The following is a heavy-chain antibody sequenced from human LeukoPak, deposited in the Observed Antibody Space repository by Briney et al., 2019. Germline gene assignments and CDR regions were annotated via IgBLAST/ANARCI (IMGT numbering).Heavy chain of an antibody. V-gene: IGHV3-23*01. J-gene: IGHJ5*02. CDR3: AKDRHAPGRYCSSTICFPFDP. CDR2: ISGSGSST. Sequence: PGRSLRLSCAASGFTFADYAMHWVRQAPGKGLEWVSGISGSGSSTYYADSVKGRFTISRDNSKSTLYLQMNSLRAEDTAVYYCAKDRHAPGRYCSSTICFPFDPWGQGTLVTVSS. CDR1: GFTFADYA. D-gene: IGHD2-2*01.